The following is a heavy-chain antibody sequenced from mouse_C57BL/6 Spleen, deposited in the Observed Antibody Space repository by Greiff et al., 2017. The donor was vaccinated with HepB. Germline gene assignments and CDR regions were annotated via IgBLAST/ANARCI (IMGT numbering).Heavy chain of an antibody. CDR1: GYTFTSYG. CDR3: ARYRGGYDPSYAMDY. V-gene: IGHV1-81*01. D-gene: IGHD2-2*01. CDR2: IYPRSGNT. Sequence: QVQLKQSGAELARPGASVKLSCKASGYTFTSYGISWVKQRTGQGLEWIGEIYPRSGNTYYNEKFKGKATLTADKSSSTAYMELRSLTSEDSAVYFCARYRGGYDPSYAMDYWGQGTSVTVSS. J-gene: IGHJ4*01.